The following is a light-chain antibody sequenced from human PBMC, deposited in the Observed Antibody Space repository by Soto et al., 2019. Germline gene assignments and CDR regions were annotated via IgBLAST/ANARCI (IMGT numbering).Light chain of an antibody. V-gene: IGKV1-39*01. CDR2: AAS. CDR1: QSISSY. J-gene: IGKJ1*01. CDR3: QQSYSTPRT. Sequence: IQMTQSPSSLSASVGDRVTITCRTSQSISSYLNWFQQKPGRAPKLLIYAASRLQSGAPSRFSGSGSGTDFTLTISSLQPEDFATYYCQQSYSTPRTFGQGTKVEIK.